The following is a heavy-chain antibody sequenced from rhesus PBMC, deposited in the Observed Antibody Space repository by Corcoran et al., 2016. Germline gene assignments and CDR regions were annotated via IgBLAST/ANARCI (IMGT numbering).Heavy chain of an antibody. CDR3: AREVPIDY. CDR1: GGSLSGGYYY. D-gene: IGHD1-1*01. CDR2: IYSRSGNT. V-gene: IGHV4S12*01. Sequence: QVKLQESGPGLVQPLETLSLTCAVSGGSLSGGYYYWAWLPQPPGTGLEWIGGIYSRSGNTYYNPSLKSRVTISKDTSKNQFSLKLSAVTAADTAVYYCAREVPIDYWGQGVLVTVSS. J-gene: IGHJ4*01.